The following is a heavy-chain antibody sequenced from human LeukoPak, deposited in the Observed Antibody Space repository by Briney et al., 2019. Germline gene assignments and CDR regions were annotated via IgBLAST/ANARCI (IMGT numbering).Heavy chain of an antibody. CDR1: GGTFSSYA. V-gene: IGHV1-69*04. J-gene: IGHJ4*02. Sequence: SVKVSCKASGGTFSSYAISWVRQAPGQGLEWMGRIIPILGIANYAQKFQGRVTITADKSTSTAYMELSSLRSEDTAVYYCARVEGYNYYFDHWGQGTLVTVSS. D-gene: IGHD5-24*01. CDR2: IIPILGIA. CDR3: ARVEGYNYYFDH.